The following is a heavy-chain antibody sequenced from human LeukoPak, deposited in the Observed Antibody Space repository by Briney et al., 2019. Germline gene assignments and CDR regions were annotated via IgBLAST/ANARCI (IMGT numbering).Heavy chain of an antibody. CDR2: IYTSGST. Sequence: SQTLSLTCTVSGGSISSGSYYCSWIRQPAGKGLEWIGRIYTSGSTNYNPSLKSRVTISVDTSKNQFSLKLSSVTAADTAVYYCARGSDYVPPSRAFDYWGQGTLVTVSS. D-gene: IGHD3-16*01. V-gene: IGHV4-61*02. CDR1: GGSISSGSYY. J-gene: IGHJ4*02. CDR3: ARGSDYVPPSRAFDY.